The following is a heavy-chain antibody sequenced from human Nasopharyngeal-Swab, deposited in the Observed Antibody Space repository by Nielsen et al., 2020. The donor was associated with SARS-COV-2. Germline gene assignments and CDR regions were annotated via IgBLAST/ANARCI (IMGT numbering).Heavy chain of an antibody. J-gene: IGHJ6*02. CDR2: INHSGST. Sequence: SETLSLTCAVYGGSFSGYYWSWIRQPPGKGLEWIGEINHSGSTNYNPSLKSRVTISVDTSKNQFSLKLSSVTAADTAVYYCARVGGEEEDDYYGMDVWGQGSTVTVSS. V-gene: IGHV4-34*01. CDR1: GGSFSGYY. CDR3: ARVGGEEEDDYYGMDV. D-gene: IGHD3-16*01.